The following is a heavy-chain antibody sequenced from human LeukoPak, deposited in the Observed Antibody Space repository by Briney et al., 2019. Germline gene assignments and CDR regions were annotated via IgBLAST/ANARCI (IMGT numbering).Heavy chain of an antibody. CDR1: GYTFTSYA. J-gene: IGHJ5*02. CDR2: IIPIFGTA. Sequence: SVRVSCKASGYTFTSYAISWVRQAPGQGLEWMGGIIPIFGTANYAQKFQGRVTITADKSTSTAYMELRSLRSDDTAVYYCARDVYYDSSGYYYDWFDPWGQGTLVTVSS. V-gene: IGHV1-69*06. CDR3: ARDVYYDSSGYYYDWFDP. D-gene: IGHD3-22*01.